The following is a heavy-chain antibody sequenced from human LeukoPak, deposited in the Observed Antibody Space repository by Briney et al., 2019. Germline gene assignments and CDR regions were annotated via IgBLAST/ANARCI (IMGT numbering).Heavy chain of an antibody. CDR2: ISGSGGNT. J-gene: IGHJ5*02. V-gene: IGHV3-23*01. CDR3: AKDPYYDYVWGIDH. D-gene: IGHD3-16*01. CDR1: GFTFSSYA. Sequence: GGSLRLSCAASGFTFSSYAMSWVRQAPGKGLEWVSAISGSGGNTYYADSVKGRFTISRDNSKNTLYLQMNSLRAEDTAVYYCAKDPYYDYVWGIDHWGQGTLVTVSS.